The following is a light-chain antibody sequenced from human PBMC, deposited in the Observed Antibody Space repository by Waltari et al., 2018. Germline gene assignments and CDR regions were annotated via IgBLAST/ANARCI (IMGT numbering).Light chain of an antibody. V-gene: IGLV4-69*01. CDR3: QTGGHGTWV. Sequence: QLVLTQSPSASASLGASVKLTCTLSSGHSSNVIAWLPQQPEKGPRYLMKVNSDGSHNKGGEIPDRFSGSSSGAERYRTISSLQSEDEADYYCQTGGHGTWVFGGGTKLTVL. CDR1: SGHSSNV. J-gene: IGLJ3*02. CDR2: VNSDGSH.